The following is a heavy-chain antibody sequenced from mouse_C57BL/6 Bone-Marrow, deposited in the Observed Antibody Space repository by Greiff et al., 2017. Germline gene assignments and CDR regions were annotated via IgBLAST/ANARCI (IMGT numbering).Heavy chain of an antibody. D-gene: IGHD1-1*01. CDR2: LDPSDSYT. CDR3: ARSGETTVKNFYYYAMDY. CDR1: GYTFTSYW. Sequence: QVQLQQPGAELVMPGASVKLSCKASGYTFTSYWMHWVKQRPGQGLEWIGELDPSDSYTNYNQKFKGKSTLTVDKSSSTAYMQLSSLTSEDSAVYYCARSGETTVKNFYYYAMDYWGQGTSVTVSS. V-gene: IGHV1-69*01. J-gene: IGHJ4*01.